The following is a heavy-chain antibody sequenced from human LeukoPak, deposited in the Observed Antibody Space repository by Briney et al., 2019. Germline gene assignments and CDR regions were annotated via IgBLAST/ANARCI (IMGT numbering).Heavy chain of an antibody. J-gene: IGHJ3*02. D-gene: IGHD2-2*01. Sequence: SETLSLTCTVSGGSISSSSYYWGWIRQPPGKGLEWIGSIYYSGSTYYNPSLKSRVTISVDTSKNQFSLKLSSVTAADTAVYYCARGGDCSTTRCYRPYGPFDIWGQGTMVTVSS. CDR1: GGSISSSSYY. CDR2: IYYSGST. CDR3: ARGGDCSTTRCYRPYGPFDI. V-gene: IGHV4-39*07.